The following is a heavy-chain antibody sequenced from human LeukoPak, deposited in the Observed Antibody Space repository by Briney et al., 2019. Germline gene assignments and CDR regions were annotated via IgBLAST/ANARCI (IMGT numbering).Heavy chain of an antibody. D-gene: IGHD2-8*01. Sequence: GGSLRLSCAASGFTFSSYWMSWVRQAPGKGLEWVANIKQDGSEKYYVDSVKGRFTISRDNAKNSLYLQMNSLRAEDTAVYYCAREGYRILYLLPSIYYGMDVWGQGTTVTVSS. CDR3: AREGYRILYLLPSIYYGMDV. CDR2: IKQDGSEK. V-gene: IGHV3-7*01. J-gene: IGHJ6*02. CDR1: GFTFSSYW.